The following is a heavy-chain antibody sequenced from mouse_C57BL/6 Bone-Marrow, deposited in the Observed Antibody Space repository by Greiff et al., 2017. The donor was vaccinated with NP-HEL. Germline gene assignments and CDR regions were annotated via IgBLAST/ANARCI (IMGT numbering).Heavy chain of an antibody. J-gene: IGHJ4*01. V-gene: IGHV1-47*01. D-gene: IGHD1-1*01. Sequence: QVQLQQSGAELVKPGASVKMSCKASGYTFTTYPMEWMKQSHGKCLEWIGNFNPYNDDTKYNEKFKGKATLTVEKSSSTVYLDLSRLTSDDSAVYYCARRSNFDYAMDYWGQGTSVTVSS. CDR1: GYTFTTYP. CDR3: ARRSNFDYAMDY. CDR2: FNPYNDDT.